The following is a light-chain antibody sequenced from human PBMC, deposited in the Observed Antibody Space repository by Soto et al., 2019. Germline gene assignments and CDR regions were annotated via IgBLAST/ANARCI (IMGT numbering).Light chain of an antibody. Sequence: DIVLTQTPLSMPVTPGEPASISCRSSQSLLDSDDGHTYLDWYLQKPGQSPQLLIYTVSNRASGVPDRFSGSGSGTDFTLTISRVEAEDVGVYYCMQRIEFPYTFGQGTKLEIK. J-gene: IGKJ2*01. CDR3: MQRIEFPYT. CDR1: QSLLDSDDGHTY. V-gene: IGKV2-40*01. CDR2: TVS.